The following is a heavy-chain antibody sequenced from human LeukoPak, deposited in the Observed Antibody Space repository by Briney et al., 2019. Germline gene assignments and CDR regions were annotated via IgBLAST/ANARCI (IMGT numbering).Heavy chain of an antibody. V-gene: IGHV4-4*02. Sequence: SGTLSLTCAVSGGSISNSNWWNWVRQPPGKGREWIGEIYHSGSTNYNPSLRSRVTISVDRSKNQFALKLTSVTAADTAVYYCARGQGSYGDYWGQGTLVIVSS. CDR2: IYHSGST. J-gene: IGHJ4*02. CDR1: GGSISNSNW. CDR3: ARGQGSYGDY. D-gene: IGHD5-18*01.